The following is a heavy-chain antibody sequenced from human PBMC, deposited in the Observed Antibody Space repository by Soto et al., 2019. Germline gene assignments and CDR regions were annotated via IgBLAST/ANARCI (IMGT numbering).Heavy chain of an antibody. CDR1: GGSISGYY. CDR2: VYYSGST. J-gene: IGHJ5*02. D-gene: IGHD4-4*01. Sequence: QVQLQESGPGLVKPSETLSLTCTVSGGSISGYYWSWIRQSPEKGLEWIGHVYYSGSTKYNPSLKSRVTISVDTSKNQFSLNLRSVTAANTAVYYCAMKVTTLYNWFDPWGQGILVTVSS. CDR3: AMKVTTLYNWFDP. V-gene: IGHV4-59*08.